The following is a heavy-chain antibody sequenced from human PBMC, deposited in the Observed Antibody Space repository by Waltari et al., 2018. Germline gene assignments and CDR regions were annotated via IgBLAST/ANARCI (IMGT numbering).Heavy chain of an antibody. Sequence: QVQLVQSGSELKKPGASVKVSCKASGYTFTNYAINWLRQAPGKGLELMGWINTNTGNPTYVQGFTGRFVFSLDTSVSTAYLQINSLKADDTAVYYCAREVVPAATIVVNWFDPWGQGTLVTVSS. CDR2: INTNTGNP. V-gene: IGHV7-4-1*02. J-gene: IGHJ5*02. CDR1: GYTFTNYA. CDR3: AREVVPAATIVVNWFDP. D-gene: IGHD2-2*01.